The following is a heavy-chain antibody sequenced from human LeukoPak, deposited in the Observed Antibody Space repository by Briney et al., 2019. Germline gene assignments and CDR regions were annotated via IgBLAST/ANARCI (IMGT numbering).Heavy chain of an antibody. CDR2: IHYSGTT. Sequence: SETLSLTCTVSGGSISPYYWSWIRQPPGRGLEWIGFIHYSGTTNYNPSLKSRVTMSVDMSKNQFSLRLTSVTAADTARYYCARGDRGVDPWGQGALVTVSS. CDR3: ARGDRGVDP. J-gene: IGHJ5*02. D-gene: IGHD3-16*01. V-gene: IGHV4-59*01. CDR1: GGSISPYY.